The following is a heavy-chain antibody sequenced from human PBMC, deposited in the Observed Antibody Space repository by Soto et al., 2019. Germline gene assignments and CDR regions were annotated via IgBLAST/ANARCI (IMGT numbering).Heavy chain of an antibody. V-gene: IGHV3-21*01. J-gene: IGHJ6*02. CDR1: GFTFSSYS. CDR2: ISSSSSYI. CDR3: ARYCSGGSCYYYYYGMDA. Sequence: GGSLRLSCAASGFTFSSYSMNWVRQAPGKGLEWVSSISSSSSYIYYADSVKGRFTISRDNAKNSLYLQMNSLRAEDTAVYYCARYCSGGSCYYYYYGMDAWGQGTTVTVSS. D-gene: IGHD2-15*01.